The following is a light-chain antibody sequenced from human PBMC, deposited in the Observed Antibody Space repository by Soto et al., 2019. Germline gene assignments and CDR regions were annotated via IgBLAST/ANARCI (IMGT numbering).Light chain of an antibody. CDR3: SSDTISSPYV. CDR2: EVS. V-gene: IGLV2-14*01. Sequence: QSALTQPASVSGSPGQSITISCTGTSSDVGGYNYVSWYQQHPGKAPKLMIYEVSNRPSGVSNRFSGSKSGNTASLTISGLQAEDEADYYCSSDTISSPYVFGTGTKLTVL. CDR1: SSDVGGYNY. J-gene: IGLJ1*01.